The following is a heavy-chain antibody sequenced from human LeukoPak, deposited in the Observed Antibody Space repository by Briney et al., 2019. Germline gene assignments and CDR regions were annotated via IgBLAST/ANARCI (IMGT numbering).Heavy chain of an antibody. V-gene: IGHV3-7*02. CDR3: ATLGGIYVWGSCRWIDY. Sequence: GGSLRLSCAASGFSFSTYWMSWVRQAPGKGLEWVANIKQDGSEKYYVDSAKGRFTISRGNAKNSLYLQMNSLRAEDTAVYYCATLGGIYVWGSCRWIDYWGQGTLVTVSS. CDR2: IKQDGSEK. CDR1: GFSFSTYW. D-gene: IGHD3-16*02. J-gene: IGHJ4*02.